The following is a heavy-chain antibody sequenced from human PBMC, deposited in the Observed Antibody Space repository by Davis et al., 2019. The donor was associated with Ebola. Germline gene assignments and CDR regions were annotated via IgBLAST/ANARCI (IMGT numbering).Heavy chain of an antibody. V-gene: IGHV3-7*03. J-gene: IGHJ4*02. Sequence: GESLKISCATSGFSFTSYGMTWVRQAPGKGLKWVANIKEDGSERYYVDSVKGRFTISRDNAKNSLYLQMNSLRAEDTALYYCARVAYGYDYGDSYYFDYWGQGTLVTVSS. CDR2: IKEDGSER. CDR1: GFSFTSYG. CDR3: ARVAYGYDYGDSYYFDY. D-gene: IGHD5-12*01.